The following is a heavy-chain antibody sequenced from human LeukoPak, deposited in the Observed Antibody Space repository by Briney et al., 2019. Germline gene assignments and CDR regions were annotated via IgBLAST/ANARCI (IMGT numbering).Heavy chain of an antibody. D-gene: IGHD3-10*01. J-gene: IGHJ4*02. V-gene: IGHV1-46*01. CDR2: INPSGGST. CDR3: ARSRITMVRGVGLLGY. Sequence: ASVKVSCKASGYTFTGYYMHWVRQAPGQGLEWMGIINPSGGSTSYAQKFQGRVTMTRDTSTSTVYMELSSLRSEDTAVYYCARSRITMVRGVGLLGYWSQGTLVTVSS. CDR1: GYTFTGYY.